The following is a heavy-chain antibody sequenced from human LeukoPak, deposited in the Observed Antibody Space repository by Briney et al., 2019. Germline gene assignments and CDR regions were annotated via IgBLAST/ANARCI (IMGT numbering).Heavy chain of an antibody. J-gene: IGHJ4*02. CDR2: IYPADSDT. D-gene: IGHD5-12*01. CDR1: GYSFTNYW. CDR3: ARHGYSGYDPDY. V-gene: IGHV5-51*01. Sequence: GESLNISCKASGYSFTNYWIGWVRQMPGKGLEWMGIIYPADSDTRYSPSFQGQVTISADKSITTAYLQWSSLKASDSAMYYCARHGYSGYDPDYWGQGTLVTVSS.